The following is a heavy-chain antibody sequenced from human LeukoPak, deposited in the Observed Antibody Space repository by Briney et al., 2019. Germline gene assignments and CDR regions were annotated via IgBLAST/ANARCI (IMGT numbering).Heavy chain of an antibody. Sequence: GGSHRLFCAASGFTFDDYTMHWVGQAPVKGLEWVSLISWDGGNTCYADSVKGRFTISRDNSKNSLYLQMNSLRTEDTALYYCAKAYPRCSHYFDYWGQGTLVTVSS. CDR3: AKAYPRCSHYFDY. V-gene: IGHV3-43*01. D-gene: IGHD4/OR15-4a*01. CDR1: GFTFDDYT. J-gene: IGHJ4*02. CDR2: ISWDGGNT.